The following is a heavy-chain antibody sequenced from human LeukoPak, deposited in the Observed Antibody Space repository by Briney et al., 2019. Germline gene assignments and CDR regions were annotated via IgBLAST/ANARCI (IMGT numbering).Heavy chain of an antibody. V-gene: IGHV1-46*01. CDR3: ARSRITMVRGVGLLGY. Sequence: ASVKVSCKASGYTFTSYYMHWVRQAPGQGLEWMGIINPSGGSTSCAQKFQGRVTMTRDTSTSTVYMELSSLRSEDTAVYYCARSRITMVRGVGLLGYWGQGTLVTVSS. CDR2: INPSGGST. J-gene: IGHJ4*02. CDR1: GYTFTSYY. D-gene: IGHD3-10*01.